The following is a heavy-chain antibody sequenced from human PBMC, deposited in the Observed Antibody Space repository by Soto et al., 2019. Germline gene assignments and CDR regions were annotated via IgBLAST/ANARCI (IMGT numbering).Heavy chain of an antibody. CDR3: ASSHAGAHITAAVH. CDR2: IYHSGST. Sequence: SETLSLTCAVSGCSISSGGYSWSWIRQPPGKGLEWIGYIYHSGSTYYNPSLKSRVTISVDRSKNQFSLKLSSVTAADTAVYYCASSHAGAHITAAVHWGQGTLVTVSS. J-gene: IGHJ4*02. V-gene: IGHV4-30-2*01. D-gene: IGHD6-13*01. CDR1: GCSISSGGYS.